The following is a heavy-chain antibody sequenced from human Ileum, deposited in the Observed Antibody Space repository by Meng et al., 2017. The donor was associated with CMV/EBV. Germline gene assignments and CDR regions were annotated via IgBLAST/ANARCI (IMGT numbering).Heavy chain of an antibody. CDR3: ARDNVSTSTNRLDS. Sequence: SGGPIDSSDYSWDWIRQSPGKGLEWIGSIFYRGYTNYNPSLKSRVVISVDTSKNQFFLNLDSVTAADTAIYYCARDNVSTSTNRLDSWGQGTLVTVSS. CDR1: GGPIDSSDYS. V-gene: IGHV4-39*07. J-gene: IGHJ5*01. D-gene: IGHD1-14*01. CDR2: IFYRGYT.